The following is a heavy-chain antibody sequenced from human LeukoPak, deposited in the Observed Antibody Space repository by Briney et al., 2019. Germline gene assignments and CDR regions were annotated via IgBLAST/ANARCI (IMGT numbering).Heavy chain of an antibody. V-gene: IGHV3-21*01. Sequence: TGGSLRLSCAASGFTFSACSMNWVRQAPGKGLEWFSSISSSSSYIYYADSLKERFTISRDNAKTSVYLQMNSLRAEDTAVYYCARDRLIYRDYGDAFDIWGQGTMVAVSS. CDR2: ISSSSSYI. CDR1: GFTFSACS. J-gene: IGHJ3*02. D-gene: IGHD4-17*01. CDR3: ARDRLIYRDYGDAFDI.